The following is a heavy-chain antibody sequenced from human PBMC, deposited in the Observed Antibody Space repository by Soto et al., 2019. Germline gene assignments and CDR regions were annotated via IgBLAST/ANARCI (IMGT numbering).Heavy chain of an antibody. CDR2: IYPGDSDT. D-gene: IGHD2-2*01. J-gene: IGHJ3*02. CDR1: GYSFTSYW. Sequence: LGESLKISCKGSGYSFTSYWIGWVLQIPWKGLEWMGIIYPGDSDTRYSPSFQGQVTISADKSISTAYLQWSSLKASDTAMYYCARHLGYCSSTSCYESASHAFDIWGQGTMVTVSS. V-gene: IGHV5-51*01. CDR3: ARHLGYCSSTSCYESASHAFDI.